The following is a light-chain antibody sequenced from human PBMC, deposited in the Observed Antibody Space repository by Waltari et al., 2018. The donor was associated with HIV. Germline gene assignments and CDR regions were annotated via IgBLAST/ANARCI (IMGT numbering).Light chain of an antibody. V-gene: IGKV3-15*01. Sequence: WYQQKPGQAPRLLIYGASSRATGVSARFSGSGSGTEFTLTVSSLESEDFAVYYCQQYENWPYTFGQGTKLEIK. CDR3: QQYENWPYT. CDR2: GAS. J-gene: IGKJ2*01.